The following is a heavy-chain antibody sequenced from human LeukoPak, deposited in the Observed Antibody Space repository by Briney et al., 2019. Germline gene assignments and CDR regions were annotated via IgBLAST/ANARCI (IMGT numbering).Heavy chain of an antibody. Sequence: TGGSLRLSCAASGISMSGYFMSWIRQAPGKGLEWVACLSNSGSSIYYAESVKGRFTISRDNANNPLFLQMNNLRVDDTALYYCTREPNDYGDNGRHYWGQGTLVTVSA. CDR2: LSNSGSSI. V-gene: IGHV3-11*01. CDR1: GISMSGYF. CDR3: TREPNDYGDNGRHY. J-gene: IGHJ4*02. D-gene: IGHD4-17*01.